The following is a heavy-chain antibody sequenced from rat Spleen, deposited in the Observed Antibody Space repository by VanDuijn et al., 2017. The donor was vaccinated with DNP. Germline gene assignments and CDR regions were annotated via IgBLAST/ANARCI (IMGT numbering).Heavy chain of an antibody. V-gene: IGHV3-3*01. Sequence: EVQLQESGPGLVKPSQSLSLTCSVTGYSITSSYRWNWIRKFPGNKLEWMGYINSAGSTNYNPSLKSRISITRDTSKNLFFLHLDSVTTEDTATYYCARWVWYFDYWGQGVMVTVSS. CDR3: ARWVWYFDY. CDR2: INSAGST. J-gene: IGHJ2*01. D-gene: IGHD1-7*01. CDR1: GYSITSSYR.